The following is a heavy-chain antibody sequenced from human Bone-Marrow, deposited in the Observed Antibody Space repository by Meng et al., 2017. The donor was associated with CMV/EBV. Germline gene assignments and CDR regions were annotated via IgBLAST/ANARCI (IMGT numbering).Heavy chain of an antibody. V-gene: IGHV3-73*01. Sequence: GESLKISCAASGFTFSGSAMHWVRQASGKGLEWVGRIRSKANSYATAYAASVKGRFTISRDDSKNTAYLQMNSLKTEDTAVYYCARRIDDRIVVVPGSYGMDVWGQGTTVTVSS. CDR1: GFTFSGSA. CDR3: ARRIDDRIVVVPGSYGMDV. CDR2: IRSKANSYAT. J-gene: IGHJ6*02. D-gene: IGHD2-2*01.